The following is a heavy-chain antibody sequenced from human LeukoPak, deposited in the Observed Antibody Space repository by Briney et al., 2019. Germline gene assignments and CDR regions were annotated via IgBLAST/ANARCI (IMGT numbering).Heavy chain of an antibody. CDR3: ARDGFTMIVVGWYFHL. CDR1: GFTFSSYG. CDR2: IWYDGSNK. Sequence: GGSLRLSCAASGFTFSSYGMHWVRQAPGKGLEWVAVIWYDGSNKDYADSVKGRFTISRDNSKNTLYLQMNSLRAEDTAVYYCARDGFTMIVVGWYFHLWGRGTLVTVSS. J-gene: IGHJ2*01. D-gene: IGHD3-22*01. V-gene: IGHV3-33*01.